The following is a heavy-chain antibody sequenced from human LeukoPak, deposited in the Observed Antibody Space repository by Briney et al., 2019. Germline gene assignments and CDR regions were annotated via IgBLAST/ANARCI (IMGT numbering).Heavy chain of an antibody. CDR2: ISSSSSYI. CDR1: GFTFSSYS. Sequence: GGSLRLSCAASGFTFSSYSMNWVRQAPGKGLEWVSSISSSSSYIYYADSVKGRFTISRDNAKNSLYLQMNSLRAEDTALYSCARVAYSAYDYPTLLPPFDYWGQGTLVTVSS. V-gene: IGHV3-21*04. J-gene: IGHJ4*02. CDR3: ARVAYSAYDYPTLLPPFDY. D-gene: IGHD5-12*01.